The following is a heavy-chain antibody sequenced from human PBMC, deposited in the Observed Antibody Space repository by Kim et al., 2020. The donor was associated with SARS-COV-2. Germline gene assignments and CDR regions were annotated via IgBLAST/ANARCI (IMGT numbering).Heavy chain of an antibody. CDR1: GYTFTTYD. CDR3: ARGRNSNGAGTYYTDY. D-gene: IGHD3-10*01. V-gene: IGHV1-8*01. J-gene: IGHJ4*02. CDR2: MNPDSANT. Sequence: ASVKVSCKASGYTFTTYDIDWVRQASGQGLEWMGWMNPDSANTGYVQKFQGRVTMTRDTSTNTAYMELTSLTSEDTAVYFCARGRNSNGAGTYYTDYWGQGTLVTVSS.